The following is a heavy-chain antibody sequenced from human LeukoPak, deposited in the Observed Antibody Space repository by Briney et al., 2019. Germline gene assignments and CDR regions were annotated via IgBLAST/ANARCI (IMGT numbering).Heavy chain of an antibody. CDR2: IKQDRSER. J-gene: IGHJ4*02. D-gene: IGHD6-19*01. Sequence: PGGSLRLSCAASGFTFSNFCMSWVRQAPGKRLEWVANIKQDRSERYYVDSVKGRFTISRDNAKNSLYLQMSSLRAEDTAVYYCARDGYSSDWYAFDYWGQGTPVTVSS. CDR3: ARDGYSSDWYAFDY. CDR1: GFTFSNFC. V-gene: IGHV3-7*01.